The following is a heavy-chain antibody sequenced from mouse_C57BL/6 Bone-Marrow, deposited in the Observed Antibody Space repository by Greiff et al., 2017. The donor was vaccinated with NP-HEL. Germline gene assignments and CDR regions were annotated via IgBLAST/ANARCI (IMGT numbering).Heavy chain of an antibody. CDR1: GYTFTSYW. J-gene: IGHJ2*01. V-gene: IGHV1-59*01. CDR2: IDPSDSYT. Sequence: VQLQQSGAELVRPGTSVKLSCKASGYTFTSYWMHWVKQRPGQGLEWIGVIDPSDSYTNYNQKFKGKATLTVDTSSSTAYMQLSSLTSEDSAVYYCARGEWLLYFDYWGQGTTLTVTS. CDR3: ARGEWLLYFDY. D-gene: IGHD2-3*01.